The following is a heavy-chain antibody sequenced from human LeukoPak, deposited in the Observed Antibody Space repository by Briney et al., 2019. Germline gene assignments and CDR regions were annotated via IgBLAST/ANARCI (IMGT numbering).Heavy chain of an antibody. V-gene: IGHV1-46*01. J-gene: IGHJ6*03. Sequence: ASVKVSCKASGYTLTSYYMHWVRQAPGQGLEWMGIINPSGGSTSYAQKFQGRVTMTRDMSTSTVYMELSSLRSEDTAVYYCARADGTYYDILTGYYSYYYMDVWGKGTTVTISS. CDR1: GYTLTSYY. CDR3: ARADGTYYDILTGYYSYYYMDV. CDR2: INPSGGST. D-gene: IGHD3-9*01.